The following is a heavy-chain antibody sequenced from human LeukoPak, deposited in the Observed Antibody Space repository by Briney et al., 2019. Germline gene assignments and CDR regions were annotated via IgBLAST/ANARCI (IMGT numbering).Heavy chain of an antibody. J-gene: IGHJ5*02. CDR3: ARLLGWSGPINWFDP. Sequence: SETLSLTCTVSGSSISSDYWSWIRHPPPKGLEWIGYVYYSGITNYNPSLKSLVTISVGPSKNHFSLKLTSVAAADTAVYYCARLLGWSGPINWFDPWGRGALVTVSS. D-gene: IGHD3-3*01. CDR2: VYYSGIT. CDR1: GSSISSDY. V-gene: IGHV4-59*12.